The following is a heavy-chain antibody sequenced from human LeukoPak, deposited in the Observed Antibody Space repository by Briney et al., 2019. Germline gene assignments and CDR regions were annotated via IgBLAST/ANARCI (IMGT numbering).Heavy chain of an antibody. CDR3: ARGGAQLWLPIDS. Sequence: PSETLSLTCTVSGGSINTYYWSWIRQPPGKGLEWIGYVYYSGSTNYNPSLKSRVTISVDTSKSQISLKVSSVTAADTAVYYCARGGAQLWLPIDSWGQGTLVTVSS. V-gene: IGHV4-59*01. J-gene: IGHJ4*02. D-gene: IGHD5-18*01. CDR1: GGSINTYY. CDR2: VYYSGST.